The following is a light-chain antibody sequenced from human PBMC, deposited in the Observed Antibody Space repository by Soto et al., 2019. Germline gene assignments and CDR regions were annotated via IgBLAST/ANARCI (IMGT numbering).Light chain of an antibody. CDR1: SSNIGNNY. V-gene: IGLV1-51*01. CDR3: GTWDSFLSGVV. Sequence: QSVLTQPPSVSAAPGQKVTISCSGSSSNIGNNYVSWYQHLPGTAPKLLIYDNNKRPSGIPDRFSGSKSGTSATLGITGPQTGDEADYYCGTWDSFLSGVVFGGGTKLTVL. J-gene: IGLJ2*01. CDR2: DNN.